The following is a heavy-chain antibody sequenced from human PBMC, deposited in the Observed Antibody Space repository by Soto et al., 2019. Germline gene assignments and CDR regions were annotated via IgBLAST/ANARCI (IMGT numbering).Heavy chain of an antibody. D-gene: IGHD4-4*01. Sequence: SGPTLVNPTQTLTLTCTFSGFSLSTSGVGVGWLRQPPAKALEWLALIYWDDDKRYSPSLKSRLTITKDTSKNQVVLTMTKMDPVDTATYYCAHHSNYPDWFDPWGQGTPVTVSS. CDR1: GFSLSTSGVG. CDR3: AHHSNYPDWFDP. J-gene: IGHJ5*02. CDR2: IYWDDDK. V-gene: IGHV2-5*02.